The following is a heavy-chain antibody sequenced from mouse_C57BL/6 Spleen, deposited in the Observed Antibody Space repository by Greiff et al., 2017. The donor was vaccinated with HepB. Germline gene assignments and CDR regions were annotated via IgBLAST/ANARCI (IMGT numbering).Heavy chain of an antibody. CDR2: INPSTGGT. CDR1: GYSFTGYY. V-gene: IGHV1-42*01. CDR3: ARSGDGYYRFDY. Sequence: VQLQQSGPELVKPGASVKISCKASGYSFTGYYMNWVKQSPEKSLEWIGEINPSTGGTTYNQKFKAKATLTVEKSSSTAYMQLKSLTSEDSAVYYCARSGDGYYRFDYWGQGTTLTVSS. D-gene: IGHD2-3*01. J-gene: IGHJ2*01.